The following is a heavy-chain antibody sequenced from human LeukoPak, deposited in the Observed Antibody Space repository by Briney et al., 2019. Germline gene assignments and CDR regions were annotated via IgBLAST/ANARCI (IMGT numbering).Heavy chain of an antibody. D-gene: IGHD3-10*01. Sequence: ASVKVSRKASGYTFTSHYINWVRQAPGQGLEWMGIINPNSGSADFAQKFRGRVILTRDTSTSTFYMELSSLRSEDTAVYYCARSEYYGSGSFDYWGQGTLVTVSS. CDR1: GYTFTSHY. V-gene: IGHV1-46*01. CDR3: ARSEYYGSGSFDY. CDR2: INPNSGSA. J-gene: IGHJ4*02.